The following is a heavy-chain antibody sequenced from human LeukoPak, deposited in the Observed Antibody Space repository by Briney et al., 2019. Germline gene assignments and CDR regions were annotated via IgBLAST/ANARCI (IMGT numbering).Heavy chain of an antibody. Sequence: SETLSLTCAVSGYSISSGYYWGWIRQPPGKGLEWIGSIYHSGSTYYNPSLKSRVTISVDTSKNQFSLKLSSVTAADPAVYYCARLTSSTSSPRYYYYYYYMDVWGKGTTVTVSS. CDR3: ARLTSSTSSPRYYYYYYYMDV. D-gene: IGHD2-2*01. CDR2: IYHSGST. V-gene: IGHV4-38-2*01. CDR1: GYSISSGYY. J-gene: IGHJ6*03.